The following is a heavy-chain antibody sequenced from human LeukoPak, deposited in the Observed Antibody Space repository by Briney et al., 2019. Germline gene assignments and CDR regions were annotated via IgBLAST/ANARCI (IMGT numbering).Heavy chain of an antibody. D-gene: IGHD3-22*01. CDR2: IYSGGST. CDR1: GFTVSSNY. Sequence: GGSLRLSCAASGFTVSSNYMSWVRQAPGKGLEWVSVIYSGGSTYYADSVKGRFTISRDNSKNTLYLQMNSLRAEDTAVYYCARYDSSGYYGFDAFDIWGQXTMVTVSS. V-gene: IGHV3-66*01. J-gene: IGHJ3*02. CDR3: ARYDSSGYYGFDAFDI.